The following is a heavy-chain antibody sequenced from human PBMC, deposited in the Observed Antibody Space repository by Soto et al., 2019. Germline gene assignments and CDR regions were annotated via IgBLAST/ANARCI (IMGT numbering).Heavy chain of an antibody. Sequence: QVQLVESGGGVVQPGRSLRLSCAASGFTFSSYAMHWVRQAPGKGLEWVAVISYDGSNKYYADSVKGRFTISRDNSKNTLYLQMNSLRAEDTAVYYCARGGYQWLVNRGGYGMDVWGQGTTVTVSS. D-gene: IGHD6-19*01. CDR2: ISYDGSNK. CDR1: GFTFSSYA. V-gene: IGHV3-30-3*01. CDR3: ARGGYQWLVNRGGYGMDV. J-gene: IGHJ6*02.